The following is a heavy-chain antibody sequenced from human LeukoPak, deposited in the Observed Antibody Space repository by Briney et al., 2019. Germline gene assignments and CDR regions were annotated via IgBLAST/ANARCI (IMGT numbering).Heavy chain of an antibody. V-gene: IGHV3-33*01. D-gene: IGHD5-12*01. Sequence: GGSLRLSCKGSGVGFINHGIHWVRQAPGKGPEWLATIWHDGSNEEYGDSLKGRVTISRDNSKSTLYLRITSLRDEDTAVYFCARWRYSGYAYVLDSWGQGILVTVSS. J-gene: IGHJ5*01. CDR2: IWHDGSNE. CDR1: GVGFINHG. CDR3: ARWRYSGYAYVLDS.